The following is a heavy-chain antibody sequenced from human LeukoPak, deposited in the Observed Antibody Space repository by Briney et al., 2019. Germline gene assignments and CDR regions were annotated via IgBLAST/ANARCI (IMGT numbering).Heavy chain of an antibody. CDR2: MNPNGGNT. CDR1: GYTFTSCD. V-gene: IGHV1-8*01. J-gene: IGHJ4*02. Sequence: GASVKVSCKASGYTFTSCDINWVRQAIGQGLEWMAWMNPNGGNTGYAQKFQGRVTVTRNTSISTAYMELSSLTSEDTAVYYCARGRAASIAVAWGWGQGTPVTVFS. D-gene: IGHD6-19*01. CDR3: ARGRAASIAVAWG.